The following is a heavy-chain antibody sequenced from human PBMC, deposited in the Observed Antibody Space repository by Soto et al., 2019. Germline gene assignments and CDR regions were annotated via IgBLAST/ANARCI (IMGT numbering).Heavy chain of an antibody. CDR1: GFTFSSYW. CDR3: ARSKTYDFWSGYYTYYGMDV. J-gene: IGHJ6*02. Sequence: PGGSLRLSCAASGFTFSSYWMSWVRQAPGKGLEWVANIKQDGSEKYYVDSVKGRFTISRDNAKNSLYLQMNSLRAEDTAVYYCARSKTYDFWSGYYTYYGMDVWGQGTKVTVS. D-gene: IGHD3-3*01. V-gene: IGHV3-7*01. CDR2: IKQDGSEK.